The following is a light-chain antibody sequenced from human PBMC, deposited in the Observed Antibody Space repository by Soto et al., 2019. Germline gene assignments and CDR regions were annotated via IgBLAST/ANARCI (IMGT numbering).Light chain of an antibody. CDR2: DVS. CDR1: SSDVGGFIF. CDR3: VSYTTSASYG. J-gene: IGLJ1*01. Sequence: QSVLTQPASVSGSPGQSITSSCTGTSSDVGGFIFVSWYQQHPGRAPKLMIYDVSNRHSGVSNRFSGSKSGNTASLTISGLQADDDADYYCVSYTTSASYGFGTGTKLTVL. V-gene: IGLV2-14*01.